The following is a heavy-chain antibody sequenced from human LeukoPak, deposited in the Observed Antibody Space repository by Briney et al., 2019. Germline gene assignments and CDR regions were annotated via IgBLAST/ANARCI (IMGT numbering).Heavy chain of an antibody. Sequence: GGPLRLSCAASGFTFSTYVLHWVRQAPGKGLEWVADLSYDGSKKYYANSVKGRFTISRDNSKNTLYLQMNSLRAEDTAVYYCAREAKGGDLRGDFDNWGQGTLVTVSS. J-gene: IGHJ4*02. CDR1: GFTFSTYV. V-gene: IGHV3-30-3*01. D-gene: IGHD4-17*01. CDR3: AREAKGGDLRGDFDN. CDR2: LSYDGSKK.